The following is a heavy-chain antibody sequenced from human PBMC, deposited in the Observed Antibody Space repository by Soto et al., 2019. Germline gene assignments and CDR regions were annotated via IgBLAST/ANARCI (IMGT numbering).Heavy chain of an antibody. D-gene: IGHD6-13*01. CDR1: GGSISSYY. V-gene: IGHV4-59*08. J-gene: IGHJ3*02. CDR3: ARVKGGTRYSSSWYHAFDI. Sequence: SETLSLTCTVSGGSISSYYWSWIRQPPGKGLEWIGYIYYSGSTNYNPSLKSRVTISVDTSKNQFSLKLSSVTAADTAVYYCARVKGGTRYSSSWYHAFDIWGQGTMVTVSS. CDR2: IYYSGST.